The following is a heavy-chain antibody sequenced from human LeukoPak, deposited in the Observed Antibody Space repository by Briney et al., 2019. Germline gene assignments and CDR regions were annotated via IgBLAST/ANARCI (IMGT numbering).Heavy chain of an antibody. V-gene: IGHV3-7*01. D-gene: IGHD3-22*01. Sequence: PGGSLRLSCAASGFTFSSYWVSWVRQAPGKGLEWVANIKQDGSEKYYVDSVKGRFTISRDNAKNSLYLQMNSLRAEDTAVYYCAREGSNCYDRPIDYWGQGTLVTVSS. CDR2: IKQDGSEK. CDR1: GFTFSSYW. CDR3: AREGSNCYDRPIDY. J-gene: IGHJ4*02.